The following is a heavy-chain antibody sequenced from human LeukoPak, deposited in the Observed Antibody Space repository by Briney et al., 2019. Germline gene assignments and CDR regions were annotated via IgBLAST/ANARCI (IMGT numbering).Heavy chain of an antibody. D-gene: IGHD2-15*01. V-gene: IGHV4-34*01. J-gene: IGHJ4*02. CDR2: INHSGST. Sequence: SETLSLTCTVSGGSISSYYWSWIRQPPGKGLEWIGEINHSGSTNYNPSLKSRVTIPVDTSKNQFSLKLSSVTAADTAVYYCARLRKQNIVVVVAATQGYFDYWGQGTLVTVSS. CDR1: GGSISSYY. CDR3: ARLRKQNIVVVVAATQGYFDY.